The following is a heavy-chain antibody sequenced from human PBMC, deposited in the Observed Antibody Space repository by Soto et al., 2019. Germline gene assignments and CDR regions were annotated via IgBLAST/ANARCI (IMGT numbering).Heavy chain of an antibody. CDR1: GFAFSTYA. D-gene: IGHD3-10*01. CDR2: ISGSGGSS. Sequence: LRLSCAAAGFAFSTYAMTWVRQAPGKGLEWVSVISGSGGSSYYADSVKGRFTISRDNSKNTLYLQMNSLRAEDTAVYYCARDISSYFPYCYYGMDVWGQGTTVTVSS. J-gene: IGHJ6*02. V-gene: IGHV3-23*01. CDR3: ARDISSYFPYCYYGMDV.